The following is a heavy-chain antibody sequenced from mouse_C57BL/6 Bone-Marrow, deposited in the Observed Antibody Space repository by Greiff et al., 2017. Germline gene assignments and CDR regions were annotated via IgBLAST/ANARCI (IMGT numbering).Heavy chain of an antibody. CDR2: IHPSDSDT. CDR1: GYTFTSYW. CDR3: AIYGIYYDYEGDYYAMDY. Sequence: QVQLQQPGAELVKPGASVKVSCKASGYTFTSYWMHWVKQRPGQGLEWIGRIHPSDSDTNYNQKFKGKATLTVDKSSSTAYVQLSSLTSEDSAVYYCAIYGIYYDYEGDYYAMDYWGQGTSVTVTA. J-gene: IGHJ4*01. V-gene: IGHV1-74*01. D-gene: IGHD2-4*01.